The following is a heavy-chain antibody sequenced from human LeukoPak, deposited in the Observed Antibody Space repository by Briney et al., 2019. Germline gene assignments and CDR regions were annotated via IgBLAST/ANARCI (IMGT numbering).Heavy chain of an antibody. J-gene: IGHJ4*02. CDR2: INNDGSSA. CDR1: GFTFSSYW. D-gene: IGHD6-19*01. CDR3: ERPVADTYAPLDY. V-gene: IGHV3-74*01. Sequence: GGSLRLSCAASGFTFSSYWMHWVRQTPGKGLIYISRINNDGSSANYADSVRGRFTISRDNAENTLYLQMNSLRAEDTAVYYCERPVADTYAPLDYWGQGTLVTVSS.